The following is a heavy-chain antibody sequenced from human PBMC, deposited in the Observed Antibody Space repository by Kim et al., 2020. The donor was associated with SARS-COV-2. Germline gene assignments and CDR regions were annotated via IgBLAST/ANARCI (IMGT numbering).Heavy chain of an antibody. D-gene: IGHD3-10*01. CDR1: GYTLTELS. J-gene: IGHJ6*02. V-gene: IGHV1-24*01. CDR3: ATREVMVQGVSLYYYYGMDV. CDR2: FSPEDGET. Sequence: ASVKVSCKVSGYTLTELSMHWVRQAPGKGLEWIGCFSPEDGETIYAQKFQGRVTMTEDTSTDTAYRELSSLRSEDTAVYYCATREVMVQGVSLYYYYGMDVWGQGTTVTVSS.